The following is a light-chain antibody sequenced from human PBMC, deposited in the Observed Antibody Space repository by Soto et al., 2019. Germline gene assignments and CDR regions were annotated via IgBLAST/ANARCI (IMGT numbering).Light chain of an antibody. Sequence: EIVLTQSPGTLSLSPGERATLSCRASQSVSSSFLARYQQKPGQAPRLLIYGASTGATGIPDRFSGSGSGTDFTLTISRLEPEDFAVYYCQQYDSSPWTFGQGTKVEIK. CDR2: GAS. CDR1: QSVSSSF. CDR3: QQYDSSPWT. V-gene: IGKV3-20*01. J-gene: IGKJ1*01.